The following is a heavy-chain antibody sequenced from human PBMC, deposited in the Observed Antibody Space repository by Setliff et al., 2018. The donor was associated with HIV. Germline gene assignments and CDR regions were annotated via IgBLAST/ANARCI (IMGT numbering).Heavy chain of an antibody. CDR3: ARGGWEQPGYFQH. Sequence: ASVKVSCKSFGDTLTTYGINWVRQAPGQGLEWLGWISAYSGNTHYAQKVQGRVTMTTDTSTSTAYMELRSLRLDDTAAYYCARGGWEQPGYFQHWGQGTLVTVSS. CDR1: GDTLTTYG. D-gene: IGHD1-26*01. V-gene: IGHV1-18*01. CDR2: ISAYSGNT. J-gene: IGHJ1*01.